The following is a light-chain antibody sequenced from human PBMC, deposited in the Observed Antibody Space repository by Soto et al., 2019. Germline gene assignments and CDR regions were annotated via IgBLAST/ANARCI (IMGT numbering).Light chain of an antibody. CDR1: QSIRNF. CDR3: HQYNSDLGIT. CDR2: KAS. Sequence: DIQMTQSPSTLSASVGDRVIITCRASQSIRNFLAWYQQKPGKAPKLLIYKASNLESGVPSRFSGSGSGTEYTLTISSLQPDDFATYYCHQYNSDLGITFGPGTKVDVK. J-gene: IGKJ3*01. V-gene: IGKV1-5*03.